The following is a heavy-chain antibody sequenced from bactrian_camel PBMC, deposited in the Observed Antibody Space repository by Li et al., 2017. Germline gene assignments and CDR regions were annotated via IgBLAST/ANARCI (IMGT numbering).Heavy chain of an antibody. CDR2: IRRDGTS. V-gene: IGHV3S55*01. D-gene: IGHD3*01. J-gene: IGHJ4*01. Sequence: ESGGGSVQVGGSLRITCAASGLSGGSVSVAWFRQAPGKEREGVAAIRRDGTSRVADSVKGRFTISQDNTKNSIHLDMTSLRPEDTAMYYCAAVPVLQYCSTTHLAYWGQGTQVTV. CDR1: GLSGGSVS. CDR3: AAVPVLQYCSTTHLAY.